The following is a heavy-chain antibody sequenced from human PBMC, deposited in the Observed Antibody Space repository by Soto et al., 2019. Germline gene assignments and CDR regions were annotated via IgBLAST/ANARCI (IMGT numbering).Heavy chain of an antibody. J-gene: IGHJ6*02. D-gene: IGHD2-2*01. Sequence: PGESLKISCKGSGYSFTSYWIGWVRQMPGKGLEWMGIIYPGDSDTRYSPSFQGQVTISADKSISTAYLQWSSLKASDTAMYYCARLKSQYCSSTSCYDDYYYGMDVWGQGTTVTVSS. CDR3: ARLKSQYCSSTSCYDDYYYGMDV. CDR2: IYPGDSDT. V-gene: IGHV5-51*01. CDR1: GYSFTSYW.